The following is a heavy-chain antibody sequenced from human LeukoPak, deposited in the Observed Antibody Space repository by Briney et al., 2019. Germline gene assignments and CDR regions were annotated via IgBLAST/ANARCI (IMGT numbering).Heavy chain of an antibody. V-gene: IGHV3-53*01. CDR2: IYSGGST. CDR1: GFTVSSNY. CDR3: ARESQHALFDY. D-gene: IGHD2-2*01. Sequence: PGGSLRLSCAASGFTVSSNYMSWVRQAPGKGLEWVSVIYSGGSTYYADSVKGRFTISRDNSKNTLYLQMNSLRAEDTAVYYCARESQHALFDYWGQGTLVTVSS. J-gene: IGHJ4*02.